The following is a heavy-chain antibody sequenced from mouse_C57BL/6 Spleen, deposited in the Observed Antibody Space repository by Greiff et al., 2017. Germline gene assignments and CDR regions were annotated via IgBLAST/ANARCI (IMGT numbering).Heavy chain of an antibody. D-gene: IGHD3-2*02. Sequence: QVQLQQSGAELVKPGASVKISCTASGYSFSSYWMNWVKQRPGKGLEWIGQIYPGDGDTNYNGKFKGKATLTADKSSSTAYMQLSSLTSEDSAVYFCARGGSSGYWFAYWGQGTLVTVSA. V-gene: IGHV1-80*01. J-gene: IGHJ3*01. CDR3: ARGGSSGYWFAY. CDR2: IYPGDGDT. CDR1: GYSFSSYW.